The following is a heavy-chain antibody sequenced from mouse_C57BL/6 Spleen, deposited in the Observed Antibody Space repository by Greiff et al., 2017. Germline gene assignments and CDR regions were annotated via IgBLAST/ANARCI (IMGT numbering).Heavy chain of an antibody. V-gene: IGHV1-72*01. D-gene: IGHD1-1*01. J-gene: IGHJ2*01. Sequence: QVQLQQPGAELVKPGASVKLSCKASGYTFTSYWMHWVKQRPGRGLEWIGRIDPNSGGTKYNEQFKSKATLTVDKPASTAYMQLSSLTSEDPAGYDCARPTGVAPSYYFDYWGQGTTRTVSS. CDR3: ARPTGVAPSYYFDY. CDR1: GYTFTSYW. CDR2: IDPNSGGT.